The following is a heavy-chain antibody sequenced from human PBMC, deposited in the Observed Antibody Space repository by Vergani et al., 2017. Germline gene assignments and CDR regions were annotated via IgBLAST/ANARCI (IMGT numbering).Heavy chain of an antibody. CDR1: GFTFDDYA. V-gene: IGHV3-9*01. Sequence: EVQLVESGGGLVQPGRSLRLSCAASGFTFDDYAIHLVRQAPGKGLEWVSGISWNSGSIGYADSVKGRFTISRDNAKNSLYLQMNSLRAEDTALYYCAKDYGPYYDSSGYYTDYWGQGTLVTVSS. D-gene: IGHD3-22*01. CDR3: AKDYGPYYDSSGYYTDY. CDR2: ISWNSGSI. J-gene: IGHJ4*02.